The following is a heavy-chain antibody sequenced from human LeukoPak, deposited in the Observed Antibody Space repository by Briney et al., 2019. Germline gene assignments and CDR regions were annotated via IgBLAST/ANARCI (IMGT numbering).Heavy chain of an antibody. CDR2: IKQDGSEK. J-gene: IGHJ4*02. V-gene: IGHV3-7*03. CDR3: AKNPNRLLGSMVRGVRYYFDY. D-gene: IGHD3-10*01. Sequence: PGGSLRLSCAASGFTFSSYWMSWVRQAPGKGLEWVANIKQDGSEKYYVDSVKGRFTISRDNSKNTLYLQMNSLRAEDTAVYYCAKNPNRLLGSMVRGVRYYFDYWGQGTLVTVSS. CDR1: GFTFSSYW.